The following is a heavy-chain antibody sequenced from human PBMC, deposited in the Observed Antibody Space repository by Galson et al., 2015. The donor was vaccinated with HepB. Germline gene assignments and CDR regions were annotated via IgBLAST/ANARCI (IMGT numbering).Heavy chain of an antibody. Sequence: SLRLSCAASGFTFDDYAMHWVRQAPGKGLEWVSGISWNSGSIGYADSVKGRFTISRDNAKNSLYLQMNSLRAEDTALYYCAGLYSNYNDYWGQGTLVTVSS. CDR1: GFTFDDYA. V-gene: IGHV3-9*01. D-gene: IGHD4-11*01. CDR2: ISWNSGSI. J-gene: IGHJ4*02. CDR3: AGLYSNYNDY.